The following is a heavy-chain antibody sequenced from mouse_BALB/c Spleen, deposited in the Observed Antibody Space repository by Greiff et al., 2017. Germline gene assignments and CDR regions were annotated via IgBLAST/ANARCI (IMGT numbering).Heavy chain of an antibody. V-gene: IGHV5-6-5*01. Sequence: EVQLVESGGGLVKPGGSLKLSCAASGFTFSSYAMSWVRQTPEKRLEWVASISSGGSTYYPDSVKGRFTISRDNARNILYLQMSSLRSEDTAMYYCARGRDYGYPAWFAYWGQGTLVTVSA. CDR2: ISSGGST. D-gene: IGHD1-2*01. CDR3: ARGRDYGYPAWFAY. J-gene: IGHJ3*01. CDR1: GFTFSSYA.